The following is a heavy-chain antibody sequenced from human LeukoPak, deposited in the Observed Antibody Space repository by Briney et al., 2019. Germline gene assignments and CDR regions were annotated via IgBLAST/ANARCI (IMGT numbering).Heavy chain of an antibody. D-gene: IGHD6-13*01. J-gene: IGHJ4*02. V-gene: IGHV3-7*01. CDR1: GFTLSNFW. CDR2: IEDDGNKK. Sequence: GGSLRLSCATYGFTLSNFWMNWVRQAPGKGLEWVANIEDDGNKKNYVDSVKGRFTISRDNVKNSIYLQMNSLRADDTAVYYCARGRGIALWGQGTLVTVSS. CDR3: ARGRGIAL.